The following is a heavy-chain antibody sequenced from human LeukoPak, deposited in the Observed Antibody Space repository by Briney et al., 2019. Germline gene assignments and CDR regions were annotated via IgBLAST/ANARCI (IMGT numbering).Heavy chain of an antibody. D-gene: IGHD1-1*01. V-gene: IGHV1-2*02. CDR3: ARGRAVTTTGSKSLCAY. Sequence: ASVKVSCKASGYIFTYYYLHWVRQAPGQGLEWMGDITPNNDGASYSQKFQGRITVTRDTYISTAYMDLRSVRSEGTAVYYCARGRAVTTTGSKSLCAYWGEGILVTVSS. CDR2: ITPNNDGA. J-gene: IGHJ4*02. CDR1: GYIFTYYY.